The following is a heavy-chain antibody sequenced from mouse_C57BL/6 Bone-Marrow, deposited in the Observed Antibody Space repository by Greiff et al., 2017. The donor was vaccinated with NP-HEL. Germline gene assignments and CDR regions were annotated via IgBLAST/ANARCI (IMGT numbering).Heavy chain of an antibody. D-gene: IGHD2-3*01. J-gene: IGHJ4*01. CDR3: ARRVARYDGYYGNYYAMDY. Sequence: EVQLQQSGPELVKPGASVKISCKASGYSFTDYNMNWVKQSNGKSLEWIGVINPNYGTTSYNQKFKGKATLTVDQSSSTAYMQLNSLTSEDSAVYYCARRVARYDGYYGNYYAMDYWGQGTSVTVSS. CDR1: GYSFTDYN. CDR2: INPNYGTT. V-gene: IGHV1-39*01.